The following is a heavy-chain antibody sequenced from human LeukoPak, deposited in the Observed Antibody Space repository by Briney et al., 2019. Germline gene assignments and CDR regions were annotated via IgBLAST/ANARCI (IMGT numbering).Heavy chain of an antibody. CDR3: ARPRSYYDSSGPWVY. CDR1: GGSTSNYY. Sequence: SETLSLTCTVSGGSTSNYYWNWIRQSPGKGLEWIGNIYYSGSTNCNPSLKSRITMAVDTSKNQFYLKLSSVTAADTAVYYCARPRSYYDSSGPWVYWGQGTLVTVSS. J-gene: IGHJ4*02. D-gene: IGHD3-22*01. V-gene: IGHV4-59*08. CDR2: IYYSGST.